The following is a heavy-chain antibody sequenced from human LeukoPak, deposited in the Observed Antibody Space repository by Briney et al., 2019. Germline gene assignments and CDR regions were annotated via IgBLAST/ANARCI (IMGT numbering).Heavy chain of an antibody. CDR2: IYYSGST. CDR1: GGSISSYY. CDR3: VRRGDGYNYWDY. D-gene: IGHD5-24*01. V-gene: IGHV4-59*08. Sequence: SETLSLTCTVSGGSISSYYWSWLRQPPGKGLEWIGYIYYSGSTNYNPSLKSRVTISVDTSNNQFSLNLSSVTAADTAVYYCVRRGDGYNYWDYWGQGTLVTVSS. J-gene: IGHJ4*02.